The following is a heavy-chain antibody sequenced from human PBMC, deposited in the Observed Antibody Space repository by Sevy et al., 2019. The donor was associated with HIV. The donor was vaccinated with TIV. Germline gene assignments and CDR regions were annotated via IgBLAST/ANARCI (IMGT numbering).Heavy chain of an antibody. CDR1: GFTFTSYA. J-gene: IGHJ4*02. V-gene: IGHV3-23*01. Sequence: GGSLRLSCAASGFTFTSYAMSWVRRAPGKGLEWVSALSGSGGRTDYADSVKGRFTISRDTSKNTLNLQMNSLGAEDTAIYYCAKPTSYVYDSSSAPLPSSRNDYWGQGTLVTVSS. D-gene: IGHD3-16*01. CDR2: LSGSGGRT. CDR3: AKPTSYVYDSSSAPLPSSRNDY.